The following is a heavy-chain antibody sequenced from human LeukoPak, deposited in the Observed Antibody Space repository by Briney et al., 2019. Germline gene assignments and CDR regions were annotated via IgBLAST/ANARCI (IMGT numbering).Heavy chain of an antibody. V-gene: IGHV4-39*01. J-gene: IGHJ4*02. CDR1: GGSISSSSYY. CDR2: IYYSGST. Sequence: SETLSLTCTVSGGSISSSSYYWGWIRQPPGKGLEWIGSIYYSGSTYYNPSLKSRVTISVDTSKNQFSLKLSSVTAADTAVYYCARHLWGFFDYWGQGTLVTVSS. D-gene: IGHD7-27*01. CDR3: ARHLWGFFDY.